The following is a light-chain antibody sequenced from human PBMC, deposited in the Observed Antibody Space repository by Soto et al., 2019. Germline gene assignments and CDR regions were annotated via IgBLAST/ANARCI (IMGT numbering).Light chain of an antibody. Sequence: QSVLTQPRSVSGSPGQSVTISCTGTSSDVGGHNYVSWYQQYTGKAPKLMIYDVSKRPSGVPDRCSGSKSGNTASLTISGLQAEDEADYYCCSYVGSYVFGSGTKLTVL. CDR1: SSDVGGHNY. V-gene: IGLV2-11*02. CDR3: CSYVGSYV. CDR2: DVS. J-gene: IGLJ1*01.